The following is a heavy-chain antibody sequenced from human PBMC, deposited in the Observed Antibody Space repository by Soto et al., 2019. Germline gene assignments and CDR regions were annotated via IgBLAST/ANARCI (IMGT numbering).Heavy chain of an antibody. D-gene: IGHD3-10*01. CDR3: ARDLGPLWSNDY. V-gene: IGHV3-21*01. CDR2: ISSSSSYI. J-gene: IGHJ4*02. Sequence: GGSLRLSCAASGFTFSSYGMHWVRQAPGKGLEWVSSISSSSSYIYYADSVKGRFTISRDNAKNSLYLQMNSLRAEDTAVYYCARDLGPLWSNDYWGQGTLVTVSS. CDR1: GFTFSSYG.